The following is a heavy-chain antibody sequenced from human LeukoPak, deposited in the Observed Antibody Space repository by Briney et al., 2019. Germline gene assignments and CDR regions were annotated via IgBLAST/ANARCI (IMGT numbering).Heavy chain of an antibody. Sequence: GGSLRLSCAASGFTFSSYSMNWVRQAPGKGLEWVAVISYDGSNKYYADSVKGRFTISRDNSKNTLYLQMNSLRAEDTAVYYCASPSSGYYYDSKAFDYWGQGTLVTVSS. J-gene: IGHJ4*02. CDR3: ASPSSGYYYDSKAFDY. CDR1: GFTFSSYS. CDR2: ISYDGSNK. D-gene: IGHD3-22*01. V-gene: IGHV3-30*03.